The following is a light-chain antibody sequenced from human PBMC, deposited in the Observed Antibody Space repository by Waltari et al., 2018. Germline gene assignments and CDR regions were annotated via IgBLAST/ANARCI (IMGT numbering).Light chain of an antibody. Sequence: DIQMTQSPSSLSASVGDRVTITCRASQSISSYLNWYQQKPGKAPKLLIYAASSLQSGVPSRFSGSGSGTDFTLTISSLQPEDFATYYCQQFGNYPLTYGGGTRLQIK. CDR1: QSISSY. CDR2: AAS. CDR3: QQFGNYPLT. V-gene: IGKV1-39*01. J-gene: IGKJ4*01.